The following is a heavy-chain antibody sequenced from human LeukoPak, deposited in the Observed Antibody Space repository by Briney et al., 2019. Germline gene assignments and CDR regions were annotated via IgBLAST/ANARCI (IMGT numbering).Heavy chain of an antibody. J-gene: IGHJ4*02. CDR3: ARIMGHFDF. D-gene: IGHD1-26*01. V-gene: IGHV4-59*02. CDR2: INPSGTT. CDR1: GVSVSSYY. Sequence: SEILSLTCTVSGVSVSSYYWSWIRQPPGKGLEWIGYINPSGTTDYNPSLKSRVTISVDTSKNQFSLRLISVTTADTAVYYCARIMGHFDFWGPGTLVTVSS.